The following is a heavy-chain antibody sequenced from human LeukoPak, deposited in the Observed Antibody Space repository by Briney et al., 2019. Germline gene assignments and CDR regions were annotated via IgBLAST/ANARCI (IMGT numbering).Heavy chain of an antibody. D-gene: IGHD2-15*01. V-gene: IGHV1-18*01. CDR1: GYTFTSYG. CDR3: ARGRPYCSGGSCFFDY. Sequence: ASVKVSRKASGYTFTSYGISWVRQAPGQGLEWMGWISAYNGNTNYAQKLQGRVTMTTDTSTSTAYMELRSLRSDDTAVYYCARGRPYCSGGSCFFDYWGQGTLVTVSS. J-gene: IGHJ4*02. CDR2: ISAYNGNT.